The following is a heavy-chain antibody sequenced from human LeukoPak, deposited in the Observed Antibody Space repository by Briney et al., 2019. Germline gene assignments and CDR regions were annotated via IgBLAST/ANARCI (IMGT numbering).Heavy chain of an antibody. Sequence: PSQTLSLTCTVSGGSISSGGYYWSWIRQHPGKGLEWIGYIYYSGSTYYNPSLKSRVTISVDTSKNQFSLKLSSVTAADTAVYYCARDYNSSSWYPSPFDIWGQGTMVTVSS. D-gene: IGHD6-13*01. CDR3: ARDYNSSSWYPSPFDI. J-gene: IGHJ3*02. CDR2: IYYSGST. CDR1: GGSISSGGYY. V-gene: IGHV4-31*03.